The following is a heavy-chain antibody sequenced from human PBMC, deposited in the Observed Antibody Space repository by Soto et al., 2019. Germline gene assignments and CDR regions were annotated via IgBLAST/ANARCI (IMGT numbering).Heavy chain of an antibody. Sequence: SLRLSCGASGFTFSDDYMSWIRQAPGKGLEWVSYISSSGGTIYYADSVKGRFTISRDNAKNSLFLQMSSLRADDTAVYYCARASSPRDPWLDYWGQGTLVTVSS. CDR3: ARASSPRDPWLDY. V-gene: IGHV3-11*01. J-gene: IGHJ4*02. D-gene: IGHD5-18*01. CDR1: GFTFSDDY. CDR2: ISSSGGTI.